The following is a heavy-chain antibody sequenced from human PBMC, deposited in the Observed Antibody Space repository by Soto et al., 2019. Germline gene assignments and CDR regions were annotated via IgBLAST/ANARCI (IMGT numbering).Heavy chain of an antibody. J-gene: IGHJ5*02. D-gene: IGHD2-21*01. CDR2: VVGSGGEI. V-gene: IGHV3-23*01. CDR3: AKDAVYNDGLWLMDS. Sequence: EVQLLESGGGLVQPGGSLRLSCAASGFTISTYAMTWVRQASGKGLECVSGVVGSGGEIYYADSVKGRFTISKDNSKNTLYLQMNSLRDEDTAVYYCAKDAVYNDGLWLMDSWGQGTLVTVSS. CDR1: GFTISTYA.